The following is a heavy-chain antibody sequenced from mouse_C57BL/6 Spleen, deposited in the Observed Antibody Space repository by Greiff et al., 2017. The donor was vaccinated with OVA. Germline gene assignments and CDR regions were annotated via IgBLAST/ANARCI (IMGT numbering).Heavy chain of an antibody. CDR2: INPNYGTT. CDR1: GYSFTDYN. CDR3: ARSVDYGSSPHWYFDV. Sequence: EVKLQESGPELVKPGASVKISCKASGYSFTDYNMNWVKQSNGKSLEWIGVINPNYGTTSYNQKFKGKATLTVDQSSSTAYMQLNSLTSEDSAVYYCARSVDYGSSPHWYFDVWGTGTTVTVSS. V-gene: IGHV1-39*01. J-gene: IGHJ1*03. D-gene: IGHD1-1*01.